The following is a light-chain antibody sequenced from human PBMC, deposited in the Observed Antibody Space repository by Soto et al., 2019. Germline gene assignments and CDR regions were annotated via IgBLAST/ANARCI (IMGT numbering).Light chain of an antibody. CDR3: QLFAKSST. CDR2: DAT. V-gene: IGKV1-5*01. J-gene: IGKJ1*01. Sequence: IQMTQSPSTLSASVGDRVTITCRASHNIERWMAWYQQKRGRAPSLLIFDATTLHSGVPSRFSGGGSGTEFTLTINGLQPDDFATYYCQLFAKSSTFGQGTTVEIK. CDR1: HNIERW.